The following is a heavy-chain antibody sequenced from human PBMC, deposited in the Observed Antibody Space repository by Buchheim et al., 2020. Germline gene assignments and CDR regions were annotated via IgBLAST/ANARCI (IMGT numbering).Heavy chain of an antibody. CDR2: IKPDGCDM. D-gene: IGHD2-15*01. CDR3: AKEQCSGGSCYVGLEY. Sequence: EVLLVESGGGFVQPGGSLRLSCATSGFTFSSYWMTWVRRAPGRGLEWVANIKPDGCDMYYVDSVKGRFIISRDNPENSLYLQMNSLRAEDTAVYYCAKEQCSGGSCYVGLEYWGQGTL. J-gene: IGHJ4*02. CDR1: GFTFSSYW. V-gene: IGHV3-7*04.